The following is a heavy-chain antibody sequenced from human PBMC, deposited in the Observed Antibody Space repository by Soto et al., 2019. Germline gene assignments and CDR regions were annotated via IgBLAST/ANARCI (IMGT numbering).Heavy chain of an antibody. Sequence: ASVKVSCKASGYTFTSYGISWVRQAPGQGLEWMGWISAYNGNTNYAQKLQGRVTMTTDTSTSTAYMELRSLRSDDTAVYYCARERVRAIVSDYYYYYGTDVWGQGTTVTVSS. D-gene: IGHD5-18*01. CDR2: ISAYNGNT. CDR1: GYTFTSYG. J-gene: IGHJ6*02. CDR3: ARERVRAIVSDYYYYYGTDV. V-gene: IGHV1-18*04.